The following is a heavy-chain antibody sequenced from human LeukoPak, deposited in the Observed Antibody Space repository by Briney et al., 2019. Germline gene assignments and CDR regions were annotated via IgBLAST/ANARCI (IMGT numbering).Heavy chain of an antibody. D-gene: IGHD3/OR15-3a*01. V-gene: IGHV5-51*01. Sequence: GESLEISCQGSGYTFTHYWIAWVRQVPGQGLEYMGLIYPGDSDARYSPSFQGQVTFSADKSINTAYLQWNNLKASDTAIYYCARRGGLVSNWFDPWGQGTLVTVSS. CDR1: GYTFTHYW. J-gene: IGHJ5*02. CDR3: ARRGGLVSNWFDP. CDR2: IYPGDSDA.